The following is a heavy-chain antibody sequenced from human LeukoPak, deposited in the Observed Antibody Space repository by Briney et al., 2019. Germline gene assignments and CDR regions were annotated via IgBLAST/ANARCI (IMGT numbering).Heavy chain of an antibody. CDR3: TRHQTNNYGPGTPFDF. Sequence: KASETLSLTCTVSGGSISSTTYYWAWLRQPPGKGLEWIGCIYKAGNTNYSPSLRSRVSIPVYTTNNQFSLSLSSVPAAATAVYVCTRHQTNNYGPGTPFDFWGEGTLVSVSS. CDR2: IYKAGNT. CDR1: GGSISSTTYY. D-gene: IGHD3-10*01. J-gene: IGHJ4*02. V-gene: IGHV4-39*01.